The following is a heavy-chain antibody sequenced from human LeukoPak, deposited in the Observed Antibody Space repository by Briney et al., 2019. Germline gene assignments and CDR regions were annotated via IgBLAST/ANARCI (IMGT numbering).Heavy chain of an antibody. CDR3: ARHTDAIGDYGDYWAFDI. J-gene: IGHJ3*02. CDR2: IYSAGTT. D-gene: IGHD4-17*01. Sequence: GGSLXLSXTASGFTVGSRFMSWVRQAPGKGLEWVSLIYSAGTTYYADSVKDRFTISRDNSKNTLYLQMNILRVEDTAVYYCARHTDAIGDYGDYWAFDIWGQGTMVTVSS. V-gene: IGHV3-66*04. CDR1: GFTVGSRF.